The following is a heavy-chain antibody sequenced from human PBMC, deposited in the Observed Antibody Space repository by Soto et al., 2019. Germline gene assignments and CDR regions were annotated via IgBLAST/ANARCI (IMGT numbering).Heavy chain of an antibody. V-gene: IGHV4-34*01. CDR1: GGSFSGYY. Sequence: LSLTCAVYGGSFSGYYWSWIRQPPGKGLEWIGEINHSGSTDYNPSLKSRVTISVDTPKNQFSLKLSSVTAADTAVYYCARARYDFWSDLYGMDVWGQGTTVTVSS. D-gene: IGHD3-3*01. CDR2: INHSGST. J-gene: IGHJ6*02. CDR3: ARARYDFWSDLYGMDV.